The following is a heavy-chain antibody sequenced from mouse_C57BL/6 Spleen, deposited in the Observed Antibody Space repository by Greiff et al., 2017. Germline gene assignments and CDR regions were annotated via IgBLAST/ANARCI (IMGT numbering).Heavy chain of an antibody. J-gene: IGHJ4*01. CDR1: GFTFTDYY. V-gene: IGHV7-3*01. CDR2: IRNKANGYTT. CDR3: AGSPPWRGYAMDY. Sequence: EVQLVESGGGLVQPGGSLSLSCAASGFTFTDYYMSWVRQPPGKALEWLGFIRNKANGYTTEYSASVKGRFTISRDNSQSILYLQMNALRAEDSDTYYCAGSPPWRGYAMDYWGQGTSVTVSS.